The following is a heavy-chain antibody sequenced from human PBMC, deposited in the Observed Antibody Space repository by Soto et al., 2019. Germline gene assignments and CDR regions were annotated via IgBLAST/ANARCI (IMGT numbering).Heavy chain of an antibody. J-gene: IGHJ4*02. CDR3: AKDTYSSGNY. V-gene: IGHV3-30*18. CDR2: ISYDGSNK. Sequence: VQLVESGGGVVQPGRSLRLSCAASGFTFSSYGMHWVRQAPGKGLEWVAVISYDGSNKYYADSVKGRFTISRDNSENTLYLQMNSLRAEDTAVYYCAKDTYSSGNYWGQGTLVTVSS. CDR1: GFTFSSYG. D-gene: IGHD6-19*01.